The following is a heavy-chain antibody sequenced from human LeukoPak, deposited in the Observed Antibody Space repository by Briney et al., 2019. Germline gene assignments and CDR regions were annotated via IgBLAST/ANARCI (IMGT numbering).Heavy chain of an antibody. V-gene: IGHV4-59*01. CDR2: IYDSGST. CDR3: ARESEERDYVWGSYRYYYMDV. CDR1: GGSISTYY. Sequence: SETLSLTCTVSGGSISTYYWSWIRQPPGKGLEWIGYIYDSGSTNYNPSLKSRVTISVDTSKNQFSLKLSSVTAADTAVYYCARESEERDYVWGSYRYYYMDVWGKGTTVTVSS. J-gene: IGHJ6*03. D-gene: IGHD3-16*02.